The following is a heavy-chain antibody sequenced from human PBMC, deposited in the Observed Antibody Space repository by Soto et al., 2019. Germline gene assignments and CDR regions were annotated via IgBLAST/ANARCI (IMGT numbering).Heavy chain of an antibody. CDR3: ARDTGPNGYNYYYFGRDV. Sequence: PGGSRRLSCAASGFTFSNYAMHWVRQAPGKGLEWVAVISYDGSDKYNANSVKGRFTICRDDSKNTRYLQMNSLKAEDTAVYYCARDTGPNGYNYYYFGRDVCDKGTTGTVAS. D-gene: IGHD5-18*01. CDR2: ISYDGSDK. CDR1: GFTFSNYA. J-gene: IGHJ6*04. V-gene: IGHV3-30-3*01.